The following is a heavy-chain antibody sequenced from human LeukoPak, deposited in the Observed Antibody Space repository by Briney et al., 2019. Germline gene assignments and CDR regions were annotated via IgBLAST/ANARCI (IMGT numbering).Heavy chain of an antibody. CDR2: IYYSGST. V-gene: IGHV4-59*01. Sequence: SETLSLTCTVPGGSISSYYWSWIRQPPGKGLEWIGYIYYSGSTNYNPSLKSRVTISVDTSKNQFSLKLSSVTAADTAVYYCARLYYYGSGSSYFDYWGQGTLVTVSS. D-gene: IGHD3-10*01. CDR1: GGSISSYY. CDR3: ARLYYYGSGSSYFDY. J-gene: IGHJ4*02.